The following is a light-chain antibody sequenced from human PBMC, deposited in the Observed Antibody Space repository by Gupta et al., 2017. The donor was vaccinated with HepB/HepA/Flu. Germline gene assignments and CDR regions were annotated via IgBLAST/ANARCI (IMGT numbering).Light chain of an antibody. Sequence: SYVLTQPPSLSVAPGKTARITCGGNNIGTKSVHWYQQKAGQAPLLVISYNTDRPSGIPERFSGSNSGNTATLTISRVEAGDEADYYCQVWDNSRGPSNVFGTGTEVTVL. CDR1: NIGTKS. J-gene: IGLJ1*01. V-gene: IGLV3-21*04. CDR2: YNT. CDR3: QVWDNSRGPSNV.